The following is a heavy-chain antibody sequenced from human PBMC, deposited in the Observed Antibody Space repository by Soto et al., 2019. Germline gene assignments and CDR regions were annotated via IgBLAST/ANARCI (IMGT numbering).Heavy chain of an antibody. D-gene: IGHD6-13*01. V-gene: IGHV4-34*01. J-gene: IGHJ3*02. CDR3: ARGSIADAFDI. CDR1: GGSFSGYY. CDR2: INHSGST. Sequence: QVQLQQWGAGLLKPSETLSLTCAVYGGSFSGYYWSWIRQPPGKGLEWIGEINHSGSTNYNPSLKSRVTISVDTSKNQFSLKLSFVTAADTAVYYCARGSIADAFDIWGQGTMVTVSS.